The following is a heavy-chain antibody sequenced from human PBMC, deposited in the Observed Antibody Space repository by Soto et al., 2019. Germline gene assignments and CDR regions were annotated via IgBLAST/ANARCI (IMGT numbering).Heavy chain of an antibody. V-gene: IGHV3-23*01. CDR2: ISGSEDTT. D-gene: IGHD2-2*01. CDR1: GFTFRTYA. J-gene: IGHJ3*01. Sequence: PGGSQRLSCAASGFTFRTYARSWVRQAPGKGLDWVSVISGSEDTTYYADSVRGRFTISRDNSKNTLYLQMNSLRAEDTAVYYCAIKGYCSRTTCFPPGWGQGTMVTVS. CDR3: AIKGYCSRTTCFPPG.